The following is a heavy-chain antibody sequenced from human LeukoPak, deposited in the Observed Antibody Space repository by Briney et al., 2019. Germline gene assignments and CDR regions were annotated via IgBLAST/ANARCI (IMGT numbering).Heavy chain of an antibody. V-gene: IGHV3-74*01. Sequence: GGSLRLSCAASGFTFSSYWMHWVRQDPGKGLVWVSRINNHGSSTSYADSVKGHFTISRDNAKNTLYLQMNSLRAEDTAVYYCAREGIVVAHIDYWGQGTLVTVSS. CDR1: GFTFSSYW. CDR3: AREGIVVAHIDY. J-gene: IGHJ4*02. D-gene: IGHD1-26*01. CDR2: INNHGSST.